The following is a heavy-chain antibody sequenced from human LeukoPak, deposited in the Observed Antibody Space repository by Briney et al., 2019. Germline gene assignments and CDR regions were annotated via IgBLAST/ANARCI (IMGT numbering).Heavy chain of an antibody. CDR2: ISGSGGST. V-gene: IGHV3-23*01. CDR1: GFTFSSYA. Sequence: GGSLRLSCAASGFTFSSYAMSWVRQAPGKGLEWVSAISGSGGSTYYADSVKGRFTISRDNSKTTLYLQMNSLRAEDTAVYYCAKDVGHYYGSATPVFDYWGQGTLVTVSS. J-gene: IGHJ4*02. CDR3: AKDVGHYYGSATPVFDY. D-gene: IGHD3-10*01.